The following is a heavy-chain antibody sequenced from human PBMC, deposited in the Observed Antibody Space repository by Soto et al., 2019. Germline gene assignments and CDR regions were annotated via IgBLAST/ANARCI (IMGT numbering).Heavy chain of an antibody. V-gene: IGHV3-23*01. D-gene: IGHD3-10*01. CDR2: ISDSGDRT. CDR3: AKDHYYGSGSYYIPATFDS. Sequence: GGSLRLSCAASGFTFRRYAMSWVRQTPGKGLEWVSAISDSGDRTYYADSVKGRFTISRDNSKNTLFLQMNSPRAEDTAVYYCAKDHYYGSGSYYIPATFDSWGHGTLVTVSS. J-gene: IGHJ4*01. CDR1: GFTFRRYA.